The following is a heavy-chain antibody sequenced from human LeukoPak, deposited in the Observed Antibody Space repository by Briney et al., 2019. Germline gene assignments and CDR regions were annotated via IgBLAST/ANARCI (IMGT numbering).Heavy chain of an antibody. CDR1: GFTFSSYW. D-gene: IGHD2-2*01. V-gene: IGHV3-7*01. CDR3: ARVCSSTSCYLGVRGHY. CDR2: IKVEGREK. Sequence: PGGSLRLSCAVSGFTFSSYWMSWVRQAPGEGLGWVANIKVEGREKYHVDSVKGRFTICRDNAENALYLQMNSLRAEDTAVYYCARVCSSTSCYLGVRGHYWGQGPLVSLSS. J-gene: IGHJ4*02.